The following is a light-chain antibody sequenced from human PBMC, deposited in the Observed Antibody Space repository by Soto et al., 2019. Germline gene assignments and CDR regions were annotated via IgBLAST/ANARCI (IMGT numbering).Light chain of an antibody. CDR2: VVS. Sequence: AQPPPPAGSPGQSVNISCTGTRSDVGGYNYVSWYQQHPGKAPKLMIYVVSKRPSGVPDRFSGSKSGNTASLTVSGLQAEDEADYYCSSYAGSILYVFGTGTKVTVL. J-gene: IGLJ1*01. CDR1: RSDVGGYNY. CDR3: SSYAGSILYV. V-gene: IGLV2-8*01.